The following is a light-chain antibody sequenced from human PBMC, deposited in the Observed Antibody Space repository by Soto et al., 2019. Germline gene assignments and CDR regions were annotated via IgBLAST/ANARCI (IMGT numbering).Light chain of an antibody. CDR1: QSVSSSY. V-gene: IGKV3-20*01. J-gene: IGKJ4*01. CDR2: GAS. Sequence: EIVLTQSPGTLSLSPGERATLSCRASQSVSSSYLAWYQQKPGQAPRLRIYGASSRATGIPDRFSGSGSGTDFTLTISRLEPEDFAVYYCQQYGSSPLTFVGGTKVEIK. CDR3: QQYGSSPLT.